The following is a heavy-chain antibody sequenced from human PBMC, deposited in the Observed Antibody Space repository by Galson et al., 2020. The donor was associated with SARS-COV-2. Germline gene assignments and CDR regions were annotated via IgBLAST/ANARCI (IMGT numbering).Heavy chain of an antibody. Sequence: VVPLRLSCAASAFIFSDYVIHWVRLAPAKGLEWVAALANYGSNKDYVNVVKGRFTVYKDNSMNTLYLQLNSLRSEDTAVYYCAGNSDFFEYFDYWGQGTLVTVCS. CDR2: LANYGSNK. J-gene: IGHJ4*02. D-gene: IGHD3-3*01. V-gene: IGHV3-30*08. CDR3: AGNSDFFEYFDY. CDR1: AFIFSDYV.